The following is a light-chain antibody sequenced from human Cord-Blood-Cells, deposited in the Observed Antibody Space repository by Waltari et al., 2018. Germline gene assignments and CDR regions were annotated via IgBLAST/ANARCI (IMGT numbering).Light chain of an antibody. CDR3: QQSYSTPPLT. J-gene: IGKJ4*01. CDR2: AAS. V-gene: IGKV1-39*01. Sequence: DIQMPHSPSSLSASVGDRVTITCRASQSTSSYLNWYQQKPGKAPKLLIYAASSLQSGVPSRFSGSGSGTDFTLTISSLQPEDFATYYCQQSYSTPPLTFGGGTKVEIK. CDR1: QSTSSY.